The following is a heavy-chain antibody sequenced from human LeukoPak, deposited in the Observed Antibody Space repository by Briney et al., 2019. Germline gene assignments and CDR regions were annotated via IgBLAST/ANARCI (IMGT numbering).Heavy chain of an antibody. J-gene: IGHJ4*02. V-gene: IGHV3-21*01. CDR3: ARGTYRSSSPSIGMPYYLDY. D-gene: IGHD6-6*01. Sequence: GGSLRLSCAASGFTFTRYSMNWVRQAPGKGLEWVSSISSSGSYIFYAQSVEGRFIISRDNAKNSHYLQMNSLRVDDTAVYFCARGTYRSSSPSIGMPYYLDYWGQGILVTVSS. CDR1: GFTFTRYS. CDR2: ISSSGSYI.